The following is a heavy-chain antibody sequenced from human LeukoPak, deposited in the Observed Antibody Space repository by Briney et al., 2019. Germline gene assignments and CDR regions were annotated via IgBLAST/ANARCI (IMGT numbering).Heavy chain of an antibody. V-gene: IGHV3-33*01. J-gene: IGHJ4*02. Sequence: PGGSLRLSCAASGFTFSSNGMEWVRQAPGKGLEWVALIWYDGSKKYYADSVKGRSTISRDNSKNMLYLQMNSLRDEDTAVYYCARLSGSSLDYRGQGTLVTVSS. D-gene: IGHD1-26*01. CDR2: IWYDGSKK. CDR3: ARLSGSSLDY. CDR1: GFTFSSNG.